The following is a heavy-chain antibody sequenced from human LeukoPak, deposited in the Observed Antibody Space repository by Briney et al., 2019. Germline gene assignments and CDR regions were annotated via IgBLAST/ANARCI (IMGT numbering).Heavy chain of an antibody. D-gene: IGHD3-16*01. CDR3: ARDGQGLAPYGLDY. V-gene: IGHV3-7*01. CDR2: IRPEGSDK. Sequence: GGSLRLSCAASGFTLTNYWMGWVRQAPGKGLEWVANIRPEGSDKYYVDSVKGRITISRDDPRSTVFLQMDSVRVEDTAVYYCARDGQGLAPYGLDYWGQGTLVTVSS. CDR1: GFTLTNYW. J-gene: IGHJ4*02.